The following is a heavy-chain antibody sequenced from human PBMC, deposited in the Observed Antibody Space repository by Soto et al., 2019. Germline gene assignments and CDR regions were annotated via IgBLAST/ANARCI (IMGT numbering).Heavy chain of an antibody. CDR1: GFTFNTYA. V-gene: IGHV3-23*01. J-gene: IGHJ4*02. CDR3: AKELVNSGWTYFDF. D-gene: IGHD6-19*01. Sequence: GGSLRLSCAASGFTFNTYAMSWVRQAPGKGLEWVSAISDSGGRTYYADSVKGRFTITRDNSKNTLYLQMNSLRAEDTAVYFCAKELVNSGWTYFDFWGQGTLVTVSS. CDR2: ISDSGGRT.